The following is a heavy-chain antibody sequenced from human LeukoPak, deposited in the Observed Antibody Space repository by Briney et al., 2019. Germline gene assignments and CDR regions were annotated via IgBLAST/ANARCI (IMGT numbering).Heavy chain of an antibody. CDR1: GFTFSSYS. Sequence: GGSLRLSCAASGFTFSSYSMNWVRQAPGKGLEWVSSISSSSSYIYYADSVKGRLTISRDNAKNSLYLQMNSLRAEDTAVYYCARAPGMATTGNFDYWGQGTLVTVSS. J-gene: IGHJ4*02. CDR2: ISSSSSYI. D-gene: IGHD5-24*01. CDR3: ARAPGMATTGNFDY. V-gene: IGHV3-21*01.